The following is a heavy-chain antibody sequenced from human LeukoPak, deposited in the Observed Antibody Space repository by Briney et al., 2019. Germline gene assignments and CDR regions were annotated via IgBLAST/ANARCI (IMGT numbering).Heavy chain of an antibody. V-gene: IGHV4-31*03. CDR2: IYYSGRI. D-gene: IGHD6-19*01. Sequence: SETLSLTCTVSGGFISRGGYYWSWIRKHPGKGLEWIGYIYYSGRIYYNPSLKSRVTISVDTSKNQLSLKLSSVTAADTAVYYCAGLYSSGWNEEGHWFDPWGQGTLVTVSS. CDR3: AGLYSSGWNEEGHWFDP. CDR1: GGFISRGGYY. J-gene: IGHJ5*02.